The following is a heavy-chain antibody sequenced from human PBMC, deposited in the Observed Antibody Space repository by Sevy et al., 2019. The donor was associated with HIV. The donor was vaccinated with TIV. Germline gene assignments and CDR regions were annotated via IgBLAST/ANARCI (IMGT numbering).Heavy chain of an antibody. CDR2: INESGIT. V-gene: IGHV4-34*01. D-gene: IGHD2-2*01. J-gene: IGHJ5*02. CDR1: DGSFSGYY. CDR3: GRSLPVVVVPGSPSWFDP. Sequence: SETLSLTCAVHDGSFSGYYWNWIRQLPGKGLEWIGEINESGITYYNPSSKSRVTISVDTSKKQFSLKLNSVPAVDSAVYFCGRSLPVVVVPGSPSWFDPWGQGTLVTVSS.